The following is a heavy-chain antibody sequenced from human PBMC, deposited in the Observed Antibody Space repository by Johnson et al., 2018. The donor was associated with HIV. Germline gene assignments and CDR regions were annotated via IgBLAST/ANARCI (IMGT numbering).Heavy chain of an antibody. CDR3: ARDDRPDGFDI. V-gene: IGHV3-66*01. D-gene: IGHD1-14*01. CDR2: INAGGDT. CDR1: GIIVTGNF. J-gene: IGHJ3*02. Sequence: EVQLVESGGGLVQPGGSLRLSCAASGIIVTGNFMSWVRQAPGKGLEWVSVINAGGDTSYADSVKGRFTISRDRSKNPVSLQMNSLRVEDTAVYYCARDDRPDGFDIWGQGTMVTVSS.